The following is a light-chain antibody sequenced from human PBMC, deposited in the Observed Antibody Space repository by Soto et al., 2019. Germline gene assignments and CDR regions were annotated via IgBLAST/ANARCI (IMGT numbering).Light chain of an antibody. CDR2: AAS. V-gene: IGKV1-27*01. CDR1: QGISHY. CDR3: QKYSSAPLT. Sequence: DIQMTQSPSSLSASAGDRVTITCRASQGISHYLAWYQQKPGKVPKLLIYAASTLQSGVPSRFSGSGSGTDFTLTISSLQPEDVATYYCQKYSSAPLTFGGGTKVEIK. J-gene: IGKJ4*01.